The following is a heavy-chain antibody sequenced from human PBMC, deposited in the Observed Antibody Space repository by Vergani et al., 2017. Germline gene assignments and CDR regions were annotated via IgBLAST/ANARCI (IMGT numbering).Heavy chain of an antibody. Sequence: EVQLVESGGGLVQPGGSLRLSCAASGFTVSSNYMSWVRQAPGKGLEWVSVIYSGGSTYYADSVKGRFTISSHNSKNTLYLQMNSLRAEDTAVYYCAKVDCIITSCYGFLSHYYYYGMDVWGQGTTVTVSS. J-gene: IGHJ6*02. CDR1: GFTVSSNY. CDR2: IYSGGST. D-gene: IGHD2-2*01. V-gene: IGHV3-53*04. CDR3: AKVDCIITSCYGFLSHYYYYGMDV.